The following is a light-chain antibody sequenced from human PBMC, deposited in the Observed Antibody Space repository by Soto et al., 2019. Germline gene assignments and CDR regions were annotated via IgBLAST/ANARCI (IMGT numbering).Light chain of an antibody. CDR2: DVN. V-gene: IGLV2-11*01. CDR1: SSDVGGYNY. Sequence: QSVLTQPRSVSGSPGQSVTISCTGTSSDVGGYNYVSWYQHHPGKAPKLMIYDVNKRPSGVPDRFSGSKSGNTASLTISGLQAEDEADYYCCSYAGSYTLLFGGGTKVTVL. CDR3: CSYAGSYTLL. J-gene: IGLJ2*01.